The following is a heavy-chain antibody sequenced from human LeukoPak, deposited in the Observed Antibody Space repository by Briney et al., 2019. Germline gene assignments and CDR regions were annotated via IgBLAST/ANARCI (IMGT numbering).Heavy chain of an antibody. V-gene: IGHV1-2*02. J-gene: IGHJ4*02. CDR3: AKWDGDG. CDR2: INPKSGGT. Sequence: ASVKVSCKASGYTFTGHYMHWVRQAPEQGLECMGWINPKSGGTNYAQKFQDRVTMTRDTSISTAYMELVRLRSGDTAVYYCAKWDGDGWGQGTLVTVSS. CDR1: GYTFTGHY. D-gene: IGHD4-17*01.